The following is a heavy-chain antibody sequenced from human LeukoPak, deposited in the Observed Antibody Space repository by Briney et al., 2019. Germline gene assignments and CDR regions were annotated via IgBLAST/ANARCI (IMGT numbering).Heavy chain of an antibody. CDR1: GFTVSSNY. CDR3: ARDLDYDSSGYTGFRVSYYYGMDV. Sequence: GGSLRLSCAASGFTVSSNYMSWVRQAPGKGLEWVSVIYSGGSTYYADSVKGRFTISRDNSKNTLYLQMNSLRAEDTAVYYCARDLDYDSSGYTGFRVSYYYGMDVWGQGTTVTVSS. V-gene: IGHV3-66*01. J-gene: IGHJ6*02. CDR2: IYSGGST. D-gene: IGHD3-22*01.